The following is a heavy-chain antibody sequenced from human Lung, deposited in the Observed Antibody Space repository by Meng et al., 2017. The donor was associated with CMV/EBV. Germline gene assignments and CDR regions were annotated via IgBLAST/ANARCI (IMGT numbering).Heavy chain of an antibody. V-gene: IGHV1-2*02. CDR2: INPNSGGT. CDR1: GYTFTGYY. CDR3: VTYCGGDCYSGFDY. Sequence: VQLVQSGAEVKKHGASLKVACXASGYTFTGYYMLWVRQAPGQGLEWMGWINPNSGGTNYAQKFQGRVTMTRDTSISTAYMELSRLRSDDTAVYYCVTYCGGDCYSGFDYWGQGTRVTVSS. D-gene: IGHD2-21*02. J-gene: IGHJ4*02.